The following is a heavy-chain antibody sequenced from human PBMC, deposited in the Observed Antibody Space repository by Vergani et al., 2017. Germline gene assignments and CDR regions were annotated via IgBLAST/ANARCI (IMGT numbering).Heavy chain of an antibody. CDR3: ARESSYGDYGY. J-gene: IGHJ4*02. Sequence: QVQLQESGPGLVKPSETLSLTYTASGGSISSYYWSWIRQPPGKGLEWIGYIYYSGSNNYNPSLKSRVTISVDTSKNQFSLKLSSVTAADTAVYYCARESSYGDYGYWGQGTLVTVSS. V-gene: IGHV4-59*01. CDR1: GGSISSYY. CDR2: IYYSGSN. D-gene: IGHD4-17*01.